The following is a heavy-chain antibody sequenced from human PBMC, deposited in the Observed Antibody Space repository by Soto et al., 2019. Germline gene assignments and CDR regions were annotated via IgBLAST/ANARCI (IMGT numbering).Heavy chain of an antibody. D-gene: IGHD5-12*01. CDR3: ARDFYIAVDAENPLDY. Sequence: GGSLRLSCAASGFTFSSYWMSWVRQAPGKGLEWVANIKQDGSEKYYVDSVKGRFTISRDNAKNSLYLQMNSLRAEDTAVYYCARDFYIAVDAENPLDYWGQGTLVTVSS. CDR2: IKQDGSEK. CDR1: GFTFSSYW. J-gene: IGHJ4*02. V-gene: IGHV3-7*03.